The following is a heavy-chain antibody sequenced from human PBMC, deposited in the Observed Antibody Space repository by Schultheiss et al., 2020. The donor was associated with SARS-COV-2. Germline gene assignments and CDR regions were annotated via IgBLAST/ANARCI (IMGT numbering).Heavy chain of an antibody. CDR2: ISSSSSYI. CDR1: GFTFSSYS. J-gene: IGHJ5*02. CDR3: ARDGGSWFDP. D-gene: IGHD2-15*01. V-gene: IGHV3-21*01. Sequence: GGSLRLSCAASGFTFSSYSMNWVRQAPGKGLEWVSSISSSSSYIYYADSVKGRFTISRDNAKNTLYLQMNSLRAEDTAVYYCARDGGSWFDPWGQGTLVTVSS.